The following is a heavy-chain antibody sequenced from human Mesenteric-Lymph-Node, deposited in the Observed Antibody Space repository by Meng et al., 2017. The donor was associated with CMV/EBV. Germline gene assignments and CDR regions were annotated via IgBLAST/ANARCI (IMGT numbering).Heavy chain of an antibody. CDR2: ICSGDTT. Sequence: GESLKISCKVSGFSVGISHMNWVRQAPGKGLGWVSVICSGDTTHYADSVKGRFIISRDNSMNTLYLQMDSLRAEDTAVYYCATHSTYCSSTTCYVTYWGQGTLVTVSS. CDR1: GFSVGISH. V-gene: IGHV3-53*01. CDR3: ATHSTYCSSTTCYVTY. J-gene: IGHJ4*02. D-gene: IGHD2-2*01.